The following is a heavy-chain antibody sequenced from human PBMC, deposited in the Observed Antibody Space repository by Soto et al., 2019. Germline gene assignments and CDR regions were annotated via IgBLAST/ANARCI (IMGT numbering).Heavy chain of an antibody. D-gene: IGHD3-16*01. CDR1: GGSISSYY. CDR3: ARGPYYDLIWNYYYMDV. V-gene: IGHV4-59*08. Sequence: SETLSLTCTVSGGSISSYYWSWIRQPPGKGLEWIGYIYYSGSTNYNPSLESRATISVGASTNHFSLNLRSVAAADTAVYYCARGPYYDLIWNYYYMDVWGKGTTVTVSS. CDR2: IYYSGST. J-gene: IGHJ6*03.